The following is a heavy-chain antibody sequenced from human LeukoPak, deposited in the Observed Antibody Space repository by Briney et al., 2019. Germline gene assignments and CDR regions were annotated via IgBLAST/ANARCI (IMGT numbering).Heavy chain of an antibody. CDR1: GYRFTGYY. Sequence: ASVKVSCKTSGYRFTGYYMHWVRQAPGQGLEWMGWINPKSGDPIYVQKFQGRVTLTRDTSISTAYMDLSRLRSDDTALYYCARDRNTVGRLGAFDIWGQGTMVTVSS. CDR2: INPKSGDP. V-gene: IGHV1-2*02. D-gene: IGHD1-26*01. J-gene: IGHJ3*02. CDR3: ARDRNTVGRLGAFDI.